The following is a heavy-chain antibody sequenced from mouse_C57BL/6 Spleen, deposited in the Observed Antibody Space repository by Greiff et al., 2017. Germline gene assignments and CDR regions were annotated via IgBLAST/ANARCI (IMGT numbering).Heavy chain of an antibody. V-gene: IGHV14-4*01. CDR2: IDPENGDT. CDR3: TTQLRLRLAY. Sequence: VQLQQSGAELVRPGASVKLSCTASGFNIKDDYMHWVKQRPEQGLEWIGWIDPENGDTEYASRFQGKATITADTSSNTAYLQLSSLTSEDTAVYYCTTQLRLRLAYWGKGTLVTVSA. CDR1: GFNIKDDY. D-gene: IGHD3-2*02. J-gene: IGHJ3*01.